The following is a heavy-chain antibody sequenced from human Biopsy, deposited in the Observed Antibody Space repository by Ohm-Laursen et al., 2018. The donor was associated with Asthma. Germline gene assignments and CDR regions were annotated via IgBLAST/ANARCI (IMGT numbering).Heavy chain of an antibody. CDR1: GFTFSSYG. D-gene: IGHD3-3*01. J-gene: IGHJ4*02. Sequence: SFRLSCAASGFTFSSYGMHWVRQAPGKGLEWVAVISYDGSNKYYADSVKGRFTISRDNSKNTLYLQMNSLRAGDTAVYYCASQSSGPDFWSGYYYFDYWGQGTLVTVSS. CDR3: ASQSSGPDFWSGYYYFDY. CDR2: ISYDGSNK. V-gene: IGHV3-30*03.